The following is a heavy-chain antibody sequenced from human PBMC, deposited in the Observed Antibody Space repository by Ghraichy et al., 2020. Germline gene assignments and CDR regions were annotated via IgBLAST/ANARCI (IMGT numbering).Heavy chain of an antibody. J-gene: IGHJ4*02. Sequence: GGSLRLSCGASGFPFSSFAMSWVRQAPGKGLEWVSSVSVSGRMTYYADSVKGRFIISRDNPKNTMYLQMSTLTVEDTAVYYCAKRDHVFCSPRTCYLDQWGPGTLVTVSS. CDR3: AKRDHVFCSPRTCYLDQ. V-gene: IGHV3-23*01. CDR1: GFPFSSFA. D-gene: IGHD2-2*01. CDR2: VSVSGRMT.